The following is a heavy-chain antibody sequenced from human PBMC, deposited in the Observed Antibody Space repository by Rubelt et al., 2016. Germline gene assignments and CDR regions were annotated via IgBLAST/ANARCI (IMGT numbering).Heavy chain of an antibody. CDR2: IIPILGIA. CDR3: ARDRIRIAARQGWYFDL. D-gene: IGHD6-6*01. V-gene: IGHV1-69*04. Sequence: QAQLVQSGAEVKKPGSSVKVSCKASGGTFSSYAISWVRQAPGQGLEWMGRIIPILGIANYAQKFQGRVTITGDKTTSTAYMELSSLRSEDTAVYYCARDRIRIAARQGWYFDLWGRGTLVTVSS. CDR1: GGTFSSYA. J-gene: IGHJ2*01.